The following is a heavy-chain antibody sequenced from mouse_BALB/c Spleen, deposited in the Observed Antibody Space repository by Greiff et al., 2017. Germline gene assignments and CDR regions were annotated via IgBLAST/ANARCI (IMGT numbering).Heavy chain of an antibody. V-gene: IGHV5-17*02. CDR1: GFTFSSFG. D-gene: IGHD1-1*01. Sequence: EVKVVESGGGLVQPGGSRKLSCAASGFTFSSFGMHWVRQAPEKGLEWVAYISSGSSTIYYADTVKGRFTISRDNPKNTLFLQMTSLRSEDTAMYYCARSGDYGSRNYFDYWGQGTTLTVSS. CDR3: ARSGDYGSRNYFDY. CDR2: ISSGSSTI. J-gene: IGHJ2*01.